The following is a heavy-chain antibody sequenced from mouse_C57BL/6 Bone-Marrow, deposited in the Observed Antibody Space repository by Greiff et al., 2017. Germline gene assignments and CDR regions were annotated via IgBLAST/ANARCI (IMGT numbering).Heavy chain of an antibody. CDR1: GYTFTDYN. Sequence: EVQLQQSGPELVKPGASVKIPCKASGYTFTDYNMDSVKQSHGKSLEWIGDINPNNGGTIYNQKFKGKATLTVDKSSSTAYMELRSLTSEDTAVYYCARDYYGSTWYFDVWGTGTTVTVSS. CDR2: INPNNGGT. V-gene: IGHV1-18*01. CDR3: ARDYYGSTWYFDV. D-gene: IGHD1-1*01. J-gene: IGHJ1*03.